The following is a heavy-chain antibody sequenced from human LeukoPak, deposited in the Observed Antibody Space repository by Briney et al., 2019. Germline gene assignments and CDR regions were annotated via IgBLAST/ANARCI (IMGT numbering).Heavy chain of an antibody. CDR2: IRYDGSNK. V-gene: IGHV3-30*02. D-gene: IGHD1-7*01. CDR1: GFTFSSYG. Sequence: GGSLRLSCAASGFTFSSYGMHWARQAPGKGLEWVAFIRYDGSNKYYADSVKGRFTISRDNSKNTLYLQMNSLRAEDTAVYYCVRDETWNFGLSWYDGYDIWGQGTMVTVSS. J-gene: IGHJ3*02. CDR3: VRDETWNFGLSWYDGYDI.